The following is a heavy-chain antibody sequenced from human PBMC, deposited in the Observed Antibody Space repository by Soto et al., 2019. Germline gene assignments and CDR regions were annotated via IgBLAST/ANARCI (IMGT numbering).Heavy chain of an antibody. Sequence: QVQLQESGPGLVKPSQTLTLTCTVSGGSISSGGYYWSWIRQHPGKGLEWIGYISDSGSTYYNPSLQSRVTISVDTSKTHFSLKLRAATAAGTAVYYCARTTFYDTLTAYYSLFGYWCQGTLVTVSS. CDR3: ARTTFYDTLTAYYSLFGY. CDR2: ISDSGST. V-gene: IGHV4-31*03. CDR1: GGSISSGGYY. J-gene: IGHJ4*02. D-gene: IGHD3-9*01.